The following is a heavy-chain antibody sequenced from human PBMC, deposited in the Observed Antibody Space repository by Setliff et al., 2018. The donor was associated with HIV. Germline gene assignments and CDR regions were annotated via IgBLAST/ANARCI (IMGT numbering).Heavy chain of an antibody. Sequence: SETLSLTCTVSGGSIRSSGPGYYWGWVRQPPGGGLEWIGSVYHSGSTNYNPSLKSRVIMSVDTSRNQFSLKLSSVAAADTAVYYCARGHDNKYYYFYYMDVWGKGTTVTVSS. CDR3: ARGHDNKYYYFYYMDV. V-gene: IGHV4-39*07. CDR1: GGSIRSSGPGYY. CDR2: VYHSGST. D-gene: IGHD3-9*01. J-gene: IGHJ6*03.